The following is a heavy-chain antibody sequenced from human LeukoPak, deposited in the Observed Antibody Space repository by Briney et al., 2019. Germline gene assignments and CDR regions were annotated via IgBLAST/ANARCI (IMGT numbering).Heavy chain of an antibody. J-gene: IGHJ5*02. D-gene: IGHD5-24*01. CDR1: GGSISSSTYF. Sequence: SETLSLTCTVSGGSISSSTYFWGWIRQPPGKGLEWIGTIYYSGSTYYNPSLKSRVTISVDSSKNQFSLRLSSVTAADTAVYYCARESLTSLQSRTSWFDPWGQGTLVTVSS. CDR3: ARESLTSLQSRTSWFDP. CDR2: IYYSGST. V-gene: IGHV4-39*07.